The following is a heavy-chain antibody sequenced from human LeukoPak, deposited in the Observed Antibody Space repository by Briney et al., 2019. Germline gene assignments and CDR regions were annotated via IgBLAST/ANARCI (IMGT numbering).Heavy chain of an antibody. D-gene: IGHD3-22*01. Sequence: SETLSLTCVVYGGPFSGYYWSWIRQHPGKGLEWIGYIYYSGSTYYNPSLKSRVTISVDASKNQFSLKLSSVTAADTAVYYCARGDSSLGLFRTSYYFDYWGQGTLVTVSS. V-gene: IGHV4-31*11. CDR2: IYYSGST. J-gene: IGHJ4*02. CDR1: GGPFSGYY. CDR3: ARGDSSLGLFRTSYYFDY.